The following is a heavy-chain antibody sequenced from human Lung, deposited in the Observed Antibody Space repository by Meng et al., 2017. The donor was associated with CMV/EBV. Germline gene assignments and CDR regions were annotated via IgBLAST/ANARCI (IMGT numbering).Heavy chain of an antibody. J-gene: IGHJ5*02. CDR3: ARGGNFDP. Sequence: QVELVQSGSELTKPGAAVNVSCKSSGDAFSTAAINCVRQAHGRGLEWMGWISTNAGTPTYTQGFTGRFVFSLDTSVRTASLQIRSLKAEDTAVYYCARGGNFDPWGQGTLVTVSS. D-gene: IGHD2/OR15-2a*01. V-gene: IGHV7-4-1*01. CDR1: GDAFSTAA. CDR2: ISTNAGTP.